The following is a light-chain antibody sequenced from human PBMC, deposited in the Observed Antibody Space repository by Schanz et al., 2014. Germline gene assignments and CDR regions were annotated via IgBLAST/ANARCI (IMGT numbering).Light chain of an antibody. CDR2: KNN. J-gene: IGLJ3*02. Sequence: QSVLTQPPSVSGAPGQRVTISCTGSSSNIGAGHDVHWYQQLPGTAPKLLIYKNNQRPSGVPDRFSGSKSGTSASLDISGLRSEDEADYYCAAWDDSLRGLFGGGTKLTVL. V-gene: IGLV1-47*01. CDR1: SSNIGAGHD. CDR3: AAWDDSLRGL.